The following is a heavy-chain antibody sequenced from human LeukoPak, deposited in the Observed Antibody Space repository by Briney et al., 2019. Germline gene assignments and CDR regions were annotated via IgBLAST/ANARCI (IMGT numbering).Heavy chain of an antibody. CDR3: ASYYYDSSGFVH. Sequence: ASVKVSCKASGHTFTGYYMHWVRQAPGQGLEWMGWINPNSGGTNYSQKFQGRVTMTRDTSISTAYMELSRLRSDDTAVYYCASYYYDSSGFVHWGQGTLVTVSS. V-gene: IGHV1-2*02. D-gene: IGHD3-22*01. CDR2: INPNSGGT. J-gene: IGHJ4*02. CDR1: GHTFTGYY.